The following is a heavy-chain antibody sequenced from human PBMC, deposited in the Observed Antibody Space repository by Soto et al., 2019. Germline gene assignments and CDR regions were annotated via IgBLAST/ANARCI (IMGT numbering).Heavy chain of an antibody. D-gene: IGHD5-18*01. CDR2: IKQDGSEK. CDR1: GFTFSSYW. V-gene: IGHV3-7*05. CDR3: ARLQGYSYGYFHYGMDV. Sequence: GGSLRLSCAASGFTFSSYWMSWVRQAPGKGLEWVANIKQDGSEKYYVDSVKGRFTISRDNAKNSLYLQMNSLRAEDTAVYYCARLQGYSYGYFHYGMDVWGQGTTVTVSS. J-gene: IGHJ6*02.